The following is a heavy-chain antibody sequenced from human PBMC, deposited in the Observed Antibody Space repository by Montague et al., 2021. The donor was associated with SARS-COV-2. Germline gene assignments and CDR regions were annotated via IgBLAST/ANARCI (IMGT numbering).Heavy chain of an antibody. CDR3: AHKTSGWPIEFGF. D-gene: IGHD6-19*01. Sequence: PALVKPTQTLTLTCTFSGFSLSTSGVGVAWIRQPPGKALECLALIYWNDDKRYSPSLKNRLTVIKDTSKNQVVLSMTNMEPVDTATYYYAHKTSGWPIEFGFWGQGALVTVSS. CDR2: IYWNDDK. CDR1: GFSLSTSGVG. V-gene: IGHV2-5*01. J-gene: IGHJ4*02.